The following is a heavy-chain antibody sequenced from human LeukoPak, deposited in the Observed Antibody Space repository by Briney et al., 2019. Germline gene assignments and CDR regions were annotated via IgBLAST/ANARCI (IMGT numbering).Heavy chain of an antibody. V-gene: IGHV4-39*01. CDR1: GGSISSSSYY. Sequence: SETLSLTCTVSGGSISSSSYYWGWIRQPPGKGLEWIGSIYYSGSTYYNPSLKSRVTISVDTSKNQFSLKLSSVTAADTAVYYCARSHSFYGSGSYYFDYWGQGTLVTVSS. D-gene: IGHD3-10*01. CDR3: ARSHSFYGSGSYYFDY. CDR2: IYYSGST. J-gene: IGHJ4*02.